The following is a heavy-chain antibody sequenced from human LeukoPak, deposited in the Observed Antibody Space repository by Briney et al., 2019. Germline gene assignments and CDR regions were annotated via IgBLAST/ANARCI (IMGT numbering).Heavy chain of an antibody. D-gene: IGHD6-13*01. V-gene: IGHV3-23*01. J-gene: IGHJ6*02. CDR3: AKSIAVAGSRLSVRCGMDV. CDR1: GVTFNNYA. CDR2: VGGGGITP. Sequence: GGSLRLSCAASGVTFNNYAVNWVRQAPGKGLEWVSVVGGGGITPYYEDSVKGRFTISRDNSKNTLYLQMNSLRAEDTAIYYCAKSIAVAGSRLSVRCGMDVWGQGTTVTVSS.